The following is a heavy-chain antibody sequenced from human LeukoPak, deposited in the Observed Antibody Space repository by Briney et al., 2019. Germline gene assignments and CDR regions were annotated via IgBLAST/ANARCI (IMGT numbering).Heavy chain of an antibody. J-gene: IGHJ4*02. D-gene: IGHD6-25*01. CDR1: GFTFSNYA. V-gene: IGHV3-23*01. CDR3: AKDPPRAAWVFDY. CDR2: ITSVGGTT. Sequence: GGSLRLSCAASGFTFSNYAMSWVRQPPGKALEWVSAITSVGGTTYYAGSVKGRFTIYRNNSKNTLYLQTKSLRAEDTAVYYCAKDPPRAAWVFDYWGQGTLVSVSS.